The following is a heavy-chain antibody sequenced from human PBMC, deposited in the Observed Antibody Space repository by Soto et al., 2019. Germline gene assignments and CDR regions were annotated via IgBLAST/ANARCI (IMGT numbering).Heavy chain of an antibody. D-gene: IGHD2-15*01. CDR1: GFTFSSYA. J-gene: IGHJ4*02. V-gene: IGHV3-23*01. Sequence: GGSLRLSCAASGFTFSSYAMSWVRQAPGKGLEWVSAISGGGGSTYYPDSVKGRFTISRDNSKNTLYLQMNSLRAEDTAVYYCAKGSRIRCSGGSCYFFDHWGQGTLVTVSS. CDR3: AKGSRIRCSGGSCYFFDH. CDR2: ISGGGGST.